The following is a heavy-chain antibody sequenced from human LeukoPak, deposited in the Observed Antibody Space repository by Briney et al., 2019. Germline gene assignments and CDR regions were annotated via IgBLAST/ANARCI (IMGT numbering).Heavy chain of an antibody. CDR3: ANYVFLEMDDAFDI. Sequence: GGSLRLSCAASGFTFSDHYMDWVRQAPGKGLEWVGRTRNKANSYTTEYAASVKGRFTISRDDSKNSLYLQMNSLKTEDTAVYYCANYVFLEMDDAFDIWGQGTMVTVSS. J-gene: IGHJ3*02. CDR2: TRNKANSYTT. CDR1: GFTFSDHY. D-gene: IGHD3-3*01. V-gene: IGHV3-72*01.